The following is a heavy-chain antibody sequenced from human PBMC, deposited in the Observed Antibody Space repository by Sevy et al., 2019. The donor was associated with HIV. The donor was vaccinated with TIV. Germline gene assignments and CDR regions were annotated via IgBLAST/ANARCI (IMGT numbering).Heavy chain of an antibody. CDR2: ISAHNGDT. Sequence: ASVKVSCKVSGYTFNTYRLTWVRQAPGQGLEWMGWISAHNGDTNYSQKLQGRVTMITDTSTSTAYMELRILRSDDTAVYYCARAYCSGGRCYSLAYWGQGTLVTVSS. V-gene: IGHV1-18*01. D-gene: IGHD2-15*01. CDR1: GYTFNTYR. J-gene: IGHJ4*02. CDR3: ARAYCSGGRCYSLAY.